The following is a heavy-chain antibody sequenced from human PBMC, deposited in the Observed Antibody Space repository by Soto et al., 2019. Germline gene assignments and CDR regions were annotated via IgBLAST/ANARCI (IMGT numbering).Heavy chain of an antibody. CDR2: IKQDGSEK. Sequence: GGSMRLSCAASGFTFSSYWMTWVRQAPGKGLEWVANIKQDGSEKYYVDSVKGRFTISRDNAKDSLFLQMNSLRAEDTAVYYCARDDGEVEGPQYWGQGTLVTVSS. V-gene: IGHV3-7*01. J-gene: IGHJ4*02. CDR1: GFTFSSYW. CDR3: ARDDGEVEGPQY.